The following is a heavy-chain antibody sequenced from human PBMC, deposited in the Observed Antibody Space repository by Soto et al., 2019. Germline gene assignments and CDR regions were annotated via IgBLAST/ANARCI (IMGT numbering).Heavy chain of an antibody. Sequence: QVQLVQSGAEVKKPGASVKVSCKVSGYTFTSYAMHWVRQAPGQRLEWMGWINAGNGNTKYSQKFQGRVTITRDTSASTAYMELSSLRSEDTAVYYCARDRRDVVPAAMGYYYGMDVWGQGTTVTVSS. CDR2: INAGNGNT. J-gene: IGHJ6*02. V-gene: IGHV1-3*01. D-gene: IGHD2-2*01. CDR1: GYTFTSYA. CDR3: ARDRRDVVPAAMGYYYGMDV.